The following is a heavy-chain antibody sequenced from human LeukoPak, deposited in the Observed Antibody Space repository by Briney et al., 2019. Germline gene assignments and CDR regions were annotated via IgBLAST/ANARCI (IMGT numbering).Heavy chain of an antibody. J-gene: IGHJ4*02. CDR2: INPNSGGT. CDR3: ARTVVGANFYFDY. D-gene: IGHD1-26*01. V-gene: IGHV1-2*02. CDR1: GYTFTGYY. Sequence: ASVMVSCKASGYTFTGYYMHWVRQAPGQGLEWMGWINPNSGGTNYAQKFQGRVTMTRDTSISTAYMELSRLRSDDTAVYYCARTVVGANFYFDYWGQGTLVTVSS.